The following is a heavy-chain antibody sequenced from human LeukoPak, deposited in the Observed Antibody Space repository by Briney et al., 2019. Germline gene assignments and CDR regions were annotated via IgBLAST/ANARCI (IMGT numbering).Heavy chain of an antibody. V-gene: IGHV1-46*01. Sequence: ASVKVSCKASGYTFTSYYMHWVRQVPGQGLEWMGIINPSGGSTSYAQKFQGRVTMTRDTSTSTVYMELSSLRSEDTAVYYCARDGPQWLMSTYYYGMDVWGQGTTVTVSS. D-gene: IGHD6-19*01. CDR3: ARDGPQWLMSTYYYGMDV. CDR2: INPSGGST. J-gene: IGHJ6*02. CDR1: GYTFTSYY.